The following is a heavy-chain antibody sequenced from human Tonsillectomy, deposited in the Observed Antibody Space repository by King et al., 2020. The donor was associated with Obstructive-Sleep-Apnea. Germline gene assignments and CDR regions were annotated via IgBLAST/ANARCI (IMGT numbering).Heavy chain of an antibody. D-gene: IGHD3-10*01. J-gene: IGHJ4*02. V-gene: IGHV3-11*01. Sequence: VQLVESGGGLVKPGGSLRLSCSASGFTFSDYYMIWIRQAPGKGLDCVSYISNSGITKYYADYVKGRFTISRDNSKKSLYLQMNSLRAEDTAVYYCARDSNGGDFDYWGQGTLVTVYS. CDR3: ARDSNGGDFDY. CDR2: ISNSGITK. CDR1: GFTFSDYY.